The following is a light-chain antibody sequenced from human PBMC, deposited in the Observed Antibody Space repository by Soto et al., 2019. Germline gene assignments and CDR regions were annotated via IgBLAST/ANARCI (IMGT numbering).Light chain of an antibody. J-gene: IGKJ1*01. CDR3: QQYNSYSPWT. CDR2: DAS. V-gene: IGKV1-5*01. Sequence: DIQITHSPSTLSSSVVDRVTITCRASQSISSWLAWYQQKPGKAPKLLIYDASSLESGVPSRFSGSGSGTEFTLTISSLQPDDFATYYCQQYNSYSPWTFGQGTKVDIK. CDR1: QSISSW.